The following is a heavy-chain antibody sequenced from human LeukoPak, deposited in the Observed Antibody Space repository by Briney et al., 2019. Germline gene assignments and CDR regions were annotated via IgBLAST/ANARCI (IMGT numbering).Heavy chain of an antibody. V-gene: IGHV3-74*01. Sequence: GGSLRLSCAASGFTLSSYWMHWVRQAPGKGLVWVSRINSDGSSTSYADSVKGRFTISRDNAKNTLYLQMNSLRAEDTAVYYCARGGYYDSSGSDYWGQGTLVTVSS. J-gene: IGHJ4*02. CDR2: INSDGSST. CDR3: ARGGYYDSSGSDY. D-gene: IGHD3-22*01. CDR1: GFTLSSYW.